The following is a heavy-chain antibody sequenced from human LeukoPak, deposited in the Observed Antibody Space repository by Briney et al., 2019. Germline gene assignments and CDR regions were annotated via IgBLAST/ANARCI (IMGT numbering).Heavy chain of an antibody. CDR1: GFTFSSYW. CDR3: ARDLGSSYDSSGYNFDY. Sequence: GGPLRFSWAAPGFTFSSYWMSWVRKAPGKGLEWVANIKQDGSEKYYVDSVKGRFTISRDNAKNSLYLQMNSLRAEDTAVYYCARDLGSSYDSSGYNFDYWGQGTLVTVSS. CDR2: IKQDGSEK. V-gene: IGHV3-7*01. J-gene: IGHJ4*02. D-gene: IGHD3-22*01.